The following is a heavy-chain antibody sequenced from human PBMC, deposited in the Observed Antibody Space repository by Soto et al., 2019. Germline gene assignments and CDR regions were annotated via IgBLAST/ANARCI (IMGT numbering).Heavy chain of an antibody. D-gene: IGHD6-19*01. CDR2: TYTDDNT. V-gene: IGHV3-53*02. CDR3: ATSSGWYCFDY. J-gene: IGHJ4*02. Sequence: EVQGVETGGGLIQPGGSLRLTCAASGFSVTRNYMTWVRQAPGKGLEWVSVTYTDDNTYYADSVQGRFTISRDKSKNTLYLQMNSLRAQDTAVYYCATSSGWYCFDYWGQGTLVTVSS. CDR1: GFSVTRNY.